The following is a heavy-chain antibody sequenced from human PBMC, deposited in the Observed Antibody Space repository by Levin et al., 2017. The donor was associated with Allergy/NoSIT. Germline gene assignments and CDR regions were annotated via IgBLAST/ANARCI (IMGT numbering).Heavy chain of an antibody. CDR3: ARDDSSTPYYFDY. J-gene: IGHJ4*02. CDR2: IYHSGST. Sequence: PGGSLRLSCAVSGGSISSTNWWSWIRQPPGKGLEWIGEIYHSGSTNYNPSLKSRVTISVDKSKNQFSLKLNSVTAADTAVYYCARDDSSTPYYFDYWGQGTLVTVSS. CDR1: GGSISSTNW. D-gene: IGHD2/OR15-2a*01. V-gene: IGHV4-4*02.